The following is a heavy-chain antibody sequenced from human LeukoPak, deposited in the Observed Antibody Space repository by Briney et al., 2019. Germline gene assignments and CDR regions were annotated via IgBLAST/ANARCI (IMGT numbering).Heavy chain of an antibody. D-gene: IGHD6-13*01. CDR1: GGSISSYY. J-gene: IGHJ6*03. V-gene: IGHV4-4*07. Sequence: SETLSLTCTVSGGSISSYYWSWIRQPAGKGLEWIGRIYTSGSTNYNPSLKSRVTMSVDTSKNQFSLKLSSVTAADTAVYYCARGIAAAAKRHYYYYMDVWGKGTTVTVSS. CDR2: IYTSGST. CDR3: ARGIAAAAKRHYYYYMDV.